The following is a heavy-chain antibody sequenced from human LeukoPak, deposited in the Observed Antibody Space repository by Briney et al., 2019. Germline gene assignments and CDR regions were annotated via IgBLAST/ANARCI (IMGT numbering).Heavy chain of an antibody. CDR3: TSGTLRYADY. CDR1: GFTVSSNY. V-gene: IGHV3-66*01. CDR2: IYTGGTT. D-gene: IGHD3-16*01. Sequence: PGGSLRLSCAASGFTVSSNYMSWVRQAPGKGLERVSLIYTGGTTYYADSVKGRFTISRDYSKNTLFLQMNSLRAEDTAVYYCTSGTLRYADYWGQGTLVTVSS. J-gene: IGHJ4*02.